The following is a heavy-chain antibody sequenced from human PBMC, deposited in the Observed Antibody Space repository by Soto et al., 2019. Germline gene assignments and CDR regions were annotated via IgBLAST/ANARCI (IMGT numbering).Heavy chain of an antibody. V-gene: IGHV1-2*02. Sequence: QVQLVQSGAEVKEPGDSVRVSCEASGYTFTAYYIHWVRQAPGQGIEWMGWINPKFGDTTYAQDFQGRVSMTRDMSISTVYMELSSLTSDDTAIYDCARNMDYYYGRGSGNGHGVWGQGTTVTVFS. CDR1: GYTFTAYY. D-gene: IGHD3-10*02. J-gene: IGHJ6*02. CDR2: INPKFGDT. CDR3: ARNMDYYYGRGSGNGHGV.